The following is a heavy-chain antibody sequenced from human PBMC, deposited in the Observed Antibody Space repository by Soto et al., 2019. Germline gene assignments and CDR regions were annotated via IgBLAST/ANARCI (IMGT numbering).Heavy chain of an antibody. Sequence: EVQLVESGGGLVKPGGSLRLSCAASGFTFSSYSMNWVRQSPWKGLEWVSSISISSSYIYYADSVKGRFTISRDKSNNSLYLQMNSLRAEDTAVYYCARVNVPSYSSVWGWFDPLGQVTLGTVSS. V-gene: IGHV3-21*01. CDR1: GFTFSSYS. CDR3: ARVNVPSYSSVWGWFDP. CDR2: ISISSSYI. D-gene: IGHD6-19*01. J-gene: IGHJ5*02.